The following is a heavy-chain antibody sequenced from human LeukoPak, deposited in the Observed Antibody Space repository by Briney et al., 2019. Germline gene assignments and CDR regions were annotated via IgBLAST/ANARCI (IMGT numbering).Heavy chain of an antibody. CDR3: ARRQRSCIGVRGYTAYDMDV. V-gene: IGHV4-59*08. D-gene: IGHD2-15*01. CDR2: IYYSGST. J-gene: IGHJ6*02. CDR1: GASISSYY. Sequence: SETLSLTCTVSGASISSYYWSWNRHLPGQGRGWNGSIYYSGSTNYNTSLKSRVTISVDTSRNQFSLKLSSVTAADTAVYYCARRQRSCIGVRGYTAYDMDVWGQGTT.